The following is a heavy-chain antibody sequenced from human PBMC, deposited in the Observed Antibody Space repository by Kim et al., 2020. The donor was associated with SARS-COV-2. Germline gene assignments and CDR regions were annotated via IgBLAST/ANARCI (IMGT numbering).Heavy chain of an antibody. CDR3: ARGLKGYYGRDV. Sequence: GGSLRLSCAASGFTFSSYWMHWVRQAPGKGLVWVSRINSDGSSTNYADSVKGRFTISRDNAKNTLYLQMNSLRAEDTAVYYCARGLKGYYGRDVWGQGTTVTVSS. V-gene: IGHV3-74*01. CDR1: GFTFSSYW. CDR2: INSDGSST. J-gene: IGHJ6*02.